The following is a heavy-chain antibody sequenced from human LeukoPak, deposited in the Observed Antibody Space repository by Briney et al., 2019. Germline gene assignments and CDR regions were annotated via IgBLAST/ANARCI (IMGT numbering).Heavy chain of an antibody. J-gene: IGHJ4*02. CDR2: ISAYNGNT. V-gene: IGHV1-18*01. D-gene: IGHD3-22*01. CDR3: ARESDSSGYGGY. Sequence: ASVKVSCKASGYTFTSYAMHWVRQAPGQGLEWMGWISAYNGNTNYAQKLQGRVTMTTDTSTSTAYMELRSLRSDDTAVYYCARESDSSGYGGYWGQGTLVTVSS. CDR1: GYTFTSYA.